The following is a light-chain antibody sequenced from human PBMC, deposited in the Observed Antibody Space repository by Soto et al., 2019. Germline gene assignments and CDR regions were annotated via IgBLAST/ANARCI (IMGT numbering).Light chain of an antibody. CDR2: EVS. Sequence: QSALTQPPSASGSPGQSVTISCTGTSSDVGGYNYVSWYQQHPGKAPKLTIYEVSKRPSGVTDRFSGSKSGNTASLTVSGLQAEDEADYYCSSYAGSNKVFGGGTKLTVL. CDR3: SSYAGSNKV. CDR1: SSDVGGYNY. J-gene: IGLJ2*01. V-gene: IGLV2-8*01.